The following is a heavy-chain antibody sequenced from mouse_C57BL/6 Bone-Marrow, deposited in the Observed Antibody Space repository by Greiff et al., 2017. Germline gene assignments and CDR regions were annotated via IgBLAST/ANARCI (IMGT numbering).Heavy chain of an antibody. CDR2: ISSGGSYT. CDR3: TGGLGDFAY. Sequence: EVQLQQSGGDLVKPGGSLKLSCAASGFTFSSYGMSWVRQTPDKRLEWVATISSGGSYTYYPDSVKGLFTISSDNAKNTLYLQMSSLKSEATAMYCCTGGLGDFAYWGQGTTLTVSS. D-gene: IGHD4-1*01. J-gene: IGHJ2*01. CDR1: GFTFSSYG. V-gene: IGHV5-6*01.